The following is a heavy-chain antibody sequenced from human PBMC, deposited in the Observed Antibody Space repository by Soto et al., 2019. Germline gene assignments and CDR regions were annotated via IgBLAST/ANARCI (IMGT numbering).Heavy chain of an antibody. CDR3: ARGRRLTDY. V-gene: IGHV1-8*02. CDR2: INGNSGNT. Sequence: ASVKVSCKASGNTVPNYAIDWVRQAPGQGLEWMGWINGNSGNTGYAQNFQGRVTMTRNTSISTAYMELSSLRSEDTAVYYCARGRRLTDYWGQGTLVTV. J-gene: IGHJ4*02. D-gene: IGHD1-1*01. CDR1: GNTVPNYA.